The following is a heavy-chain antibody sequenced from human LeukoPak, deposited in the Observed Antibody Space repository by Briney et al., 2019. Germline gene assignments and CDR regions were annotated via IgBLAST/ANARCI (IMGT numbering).Heavy chain of an antibody. J-gene: IGHJ4*02. CDR3: ARDEMATRPLDY. V-gene: IGHV3-21*01. Sequence: GGSLRLSCAASGFTFSSYSMNWVRQAPGKGLEWVSSISSSSSYIYYADSVKGRSTISRDNAKNSLYLQMNSLRAEDTAVYYCARDEMATRPLDYWGQGTLVTVSS. CDR2: ISSSSSYI. CDR1: GFTFSSYS. D-gene: IGHD5-12*01.